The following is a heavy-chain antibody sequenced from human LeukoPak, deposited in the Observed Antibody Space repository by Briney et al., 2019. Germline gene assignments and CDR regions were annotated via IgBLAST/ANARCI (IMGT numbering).Heavy chain of an antibody. J-gene: IGHJ2*01. D-gene: IGHD1-26*01. V-gene: IGHV4-30-2*01. CDR1: GGSITSGGYY. CDR2: IYHSGST. Sequence: SQTLSLTCTVSGGSITSGGYYWSWIRQPPGKGLEWIGYIYHSGSTYYNPSLKSRVTISVDRSKNQFSLKLSSVTAADTAVYYCARRIGNLFDLWGRGTLVTVSS. CDR3: ARRIGNLFDL.